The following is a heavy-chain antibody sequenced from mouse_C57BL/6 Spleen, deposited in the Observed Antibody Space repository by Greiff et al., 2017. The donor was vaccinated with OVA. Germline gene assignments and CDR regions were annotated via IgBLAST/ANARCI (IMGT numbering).Heavy chain of an antibody. D-gene: IGHD2-3*01. CDR3: ARARGYSYAMDY. Sequence: QVQLQQSGAELVRPGSSVKLSCKDSSFAFMASAMHWVKQRPGHGLEWIGSFTMYSDATEYSENFKGKATLTANTSSSTAYMELSSLTSEDSAVYYCARARGYSYAMDYWGQGTSVTVSS. J-gene: IGHJ4*01. CDR1: SFAFMASA. CDR2: FTMYSDAT. V-gene: IGHV1-49*01.